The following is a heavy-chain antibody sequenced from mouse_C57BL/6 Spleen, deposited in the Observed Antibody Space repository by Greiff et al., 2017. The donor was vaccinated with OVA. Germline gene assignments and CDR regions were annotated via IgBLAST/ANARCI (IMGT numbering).Heavy chain of an antibody. CDR1: GYTFTDYN. J-gene: IGHJ3*01. D-gene: IGHD2-3*01. V-gene: IGHV1-22*01. Sequence: VQLQQSGPELVKPGASVKMSCKASGYTFTDYNMHWVKQSHGKSLEWIGYINPNNGGTSYNQKFKGKATLTVNKSSSTAYMELRSLTSEDSAVYYCARSLYDGYYVGFAYWGQGTLVTVSA. CDR2: INPNNGGT. CDR3: ARSLYDGYYVGFAY.